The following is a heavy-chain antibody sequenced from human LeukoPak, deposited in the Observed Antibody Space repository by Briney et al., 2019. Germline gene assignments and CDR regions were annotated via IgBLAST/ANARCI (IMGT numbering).Heavy chain of an antibody. J-gene: IGHJ3*02. D-gene: IGHD3-3*01. Sequence: PSETLSLTCAVYGGSFSSYYWSWIRQPPGKGLEWIGEINHTGSTNYNPSLKSRVTISVDTSKNQFSLKLSSVTAADTAVYYCARSLTIQEGDAFDIWGQGTMVTVSS. V-gene: IGHV4-34*01. CDR2: INHTGST. CDR1: GGSFSSYY. CDR3: ARSLTIQEGDAFDI.